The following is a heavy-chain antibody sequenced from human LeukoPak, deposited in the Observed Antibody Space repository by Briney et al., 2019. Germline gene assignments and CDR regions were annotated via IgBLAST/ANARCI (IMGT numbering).Heavy chain of an antibody. Sequence: GGSLRLSCAASGFTFSSYAMSWVRQAPGKGLEWVSGISGSGGTTFYADSMKGRFTISRDNSKNTLYLQMNSLRAEDTAVYYCAKCTLTGYYKGYMDVWGKGTTVTISS. CDR1: GFTFSSYA. D-gene: IGHD3-9*01. CDR2: ISGSGGTT. V-gene: IGHV3-23*01. J-gene: IGHJ6*03. CDR3: AKCTLTGYYKGYMDV.